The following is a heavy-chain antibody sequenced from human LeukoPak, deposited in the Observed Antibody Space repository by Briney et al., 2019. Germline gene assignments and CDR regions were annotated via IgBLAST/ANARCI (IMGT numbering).Heavy chain of an antibody. CDR3: ARGAGDGGNDY. V-gene: IGHV4-34*01. Sequence: GSLRLSCAASGFTFRSYDMNWVRQTPGKGLEWIGEINLGGSTNYNPSLKSRVTISLDRSKKQFSLKLSSVTAADTAVYYCARGAGDGGNDYWGQGTLFTVSS. CDR1: GFTFRSYD. D-gene: IGHD4-23*01. J-gene: IGHJ4*02. CDR2: INLGGST.